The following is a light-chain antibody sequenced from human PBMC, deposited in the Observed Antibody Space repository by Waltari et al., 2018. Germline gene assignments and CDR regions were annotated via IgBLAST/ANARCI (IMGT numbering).Light chain of an antibody. CDR2: EAS. J-gene: IGKJ4*01. CDR1: QSIGSS. V-gene: IGKV1-5*03. CDR3: QQCNSYLLT. Sequence: DIQMTQSPSTLSASVGDRVTITCRASQSIGSSLAWYQQKPGNAPKVVIYEASSLESGVPSRCSGSGSGTEFTLTISSLQPDDFATYYCQQCNSYLLTFGGGTKVEIK.